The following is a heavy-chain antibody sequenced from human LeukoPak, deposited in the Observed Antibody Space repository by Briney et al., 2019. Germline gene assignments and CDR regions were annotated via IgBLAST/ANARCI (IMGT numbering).Heavy chain of an antibody. CDR3: AIGDCRTTSCVIHH. V-gene: IGHV1-69-2*01. CDR2: VDPEDGET. CDR1: GYTFIDYD. D-gene: IGHD2-2*01. Sequence: ASVSVSFRATGYTFIDYDIHWVQQGPEKGLEGVGRVDPEDGETKYTEKFQGRGTKNAETSTDTAYMEMSSLRSEDTAVYYCAIGDCRTTSCVIHHWGQGTLVTVSS. J-gene: IGHJ1*01.